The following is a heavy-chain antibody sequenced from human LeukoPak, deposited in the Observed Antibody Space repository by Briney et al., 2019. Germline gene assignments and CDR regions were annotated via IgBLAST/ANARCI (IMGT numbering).Heavy chain of an antibody. D-gene: IGHD1-26*01. CDR2: IKQDGSEK. J-gene: IGHJ6*03. V-gene: IGHV3-7*01. CDR1: GFTFSSYW. CDR3: ARFGVVGATRDYMDV. Sequence: GGSLRLSCAASGFTFSSYWMSWVRQAPGKGLEWVANIKQDGSEKYYVDSVKGRFTISRDNAKNSLDLQMNSLRAEDTAVYYCARFGVVGATRDYMDVWGKGTTVTVSS.